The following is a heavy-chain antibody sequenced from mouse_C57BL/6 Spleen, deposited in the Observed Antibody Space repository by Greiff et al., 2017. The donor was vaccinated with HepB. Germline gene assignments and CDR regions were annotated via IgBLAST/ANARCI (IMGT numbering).Heavy chain of an antibody. Sequence: VKLMESGAELARPGASVKLSCKASGYTFTSYGMSWVKQRTGQGLEWIGEIYPRSGNTYYNEKFKGKATLTADKSSSTAYMELRSLTSEDSAVYFCARVYYGSSYAMDYWGQGTSVTVSS. CDR2: IYPRSGNT. D-gene: IGHD1-1*01. CDR1: GYTFTSYG. CDR3: ARVYYGSSYAMDY. J-gene: IGHJ4*01. V-gene: IGHV1-81*01.